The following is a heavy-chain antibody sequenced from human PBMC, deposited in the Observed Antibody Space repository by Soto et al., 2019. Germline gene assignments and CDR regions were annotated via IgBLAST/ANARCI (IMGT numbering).Heavy chain of an antibody. CDR3: ARMMYDFWSGYYRRDYYYYYYMDV. Sequence: PGGSLRLSCAASGFTFSSYWMHWVRQAPGKGLVWVSRINSDGSSTSYADSVKGRFTISRDNAKNTLYLQMNSLRAEDTAVYYCARMMYDFWSGYYRRDYYYYYYMDVWGKGTTVTVSS. CDR2: INSDGSST. CDR1: GFTFSSYW. D-gene: IGHD3-3*01. J-gene: IGHJ6*03. V-gene: IGHV3-74*01.